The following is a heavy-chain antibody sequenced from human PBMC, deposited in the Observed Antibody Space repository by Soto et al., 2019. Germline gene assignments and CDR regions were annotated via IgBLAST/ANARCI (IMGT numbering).Heavy chain of an antibody. CDR3: ARHSPDFDWLSQFDY. Sequence: SETLSLTCTVSGGSISSYYWSWIRQTPGKGLEWIGYIFYFGSTNYNPSLKSRVTLSIDTSKNQLSLKLSSVTAADTSVYYCARHSPDFDWLSQFDYWGQGTLVTVSS. V-gene: IGHV4-59*08. CDR2: IFYFGST. J-gene: IGHJ4*02. D-gene: IGHD3-9*01. CDR1: GGSISSYY.